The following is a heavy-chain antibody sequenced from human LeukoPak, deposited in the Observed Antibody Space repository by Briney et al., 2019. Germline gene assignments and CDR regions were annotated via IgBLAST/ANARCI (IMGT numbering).Heavy chain of an antibody. CDR3: ARAVPDQFDSSGHELDY. Sequence: GGSLRLSCAASGFTFSSYGMHWVRQAPGKGLEWVAVISYDGSNNYYADSVKGRFTISRDNSKNTLYLQMNSLRAEDTAVYYCARAVPDQFDSSGHELDYWGQGTLVTVSS. CDR2: ISYDGSNN. J-gene: IGHJ4*02. V-gene: IGHV3-30*03. D-gene: IGHD3-22*01. CDR1: GFTFSSYG.